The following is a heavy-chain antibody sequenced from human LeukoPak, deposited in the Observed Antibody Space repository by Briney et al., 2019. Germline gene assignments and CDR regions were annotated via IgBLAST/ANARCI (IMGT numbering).Heavy chain of an antibody. J-gene: IGHJ4*02. CDR3: TLRLGEL. D-gene: IGHD3-16*01. Sequence: PSETLSLTCTVSGGSISSSSYYWGWIRQPPGKGLEWIGSIYYSGSTYYNPSLKSRVTISVDTSKNQFSLTLSSVTAADTAVYYCTLRLGELWGQGTLVTVSS. CDR1: GGSISSSSYY. V-gene: IGHV4-39*01. CDR2: IYYSGST.